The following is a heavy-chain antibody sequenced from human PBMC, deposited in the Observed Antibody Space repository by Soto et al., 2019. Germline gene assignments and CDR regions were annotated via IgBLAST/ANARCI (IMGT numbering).Heavy chain of an antibody. CDR3: TSDWEITVSTWSFGCF. Sequence: QVQLVQSGAEVKKPGSSVKVSCKASGGTFGPYTINWVRQAPGQGLEWMGRIIPFHGVTNYAQKFQARVTITANKSTSTANMELSGQSFEDTAMYYCTSDWEITVSTWSFGCFWGRVTLVTVSS. V-gene: IGHV1-69*02. CDR1: GGTFGPYT. CDR2: IIPFHGVT. J-gene: IGHJ4*02. D-gene: IGHD3-9*01.